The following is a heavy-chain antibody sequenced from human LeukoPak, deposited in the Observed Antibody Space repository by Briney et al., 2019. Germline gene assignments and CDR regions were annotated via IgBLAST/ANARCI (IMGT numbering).Heavy chain of an antibody. D-gene: IGHD3-10*01. CDR3: ARVALYGSGSYVYYGMDV. J-gene: IGHJ6*02. V-gene: IGHV4-59*01. CDR2: IYYSGST. Sequence: SETLSLTCTVSGGSISSYYWSWIRQPPGKGLEWIGYIYYSGSTNYNPSLKSRVTISVDTSKNQFSLKLSSVTAAVTAVYYCARVALYGSGSYVYYGMDVWGQGTTVTVSS. CDR1: GGSISSYY.